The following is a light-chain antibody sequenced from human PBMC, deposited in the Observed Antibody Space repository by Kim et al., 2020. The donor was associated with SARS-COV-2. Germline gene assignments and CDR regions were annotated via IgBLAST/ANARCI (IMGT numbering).Light chain of an antibody. Sequence: VYPRQTASITCSGDKLGDKYACWYQQKPGQSPVLVIYQDSKRPSGIPERFSGSNSGNTATLTISGTQAMDEADYYCQAWDSSTAVFGTGTKVTVL. J-gene: IGLJ1*01. V-gene: IGLV3-1*01. CDR2: QDS. CDR1: KLGDKY. CDR3: QAWDSSTAV.